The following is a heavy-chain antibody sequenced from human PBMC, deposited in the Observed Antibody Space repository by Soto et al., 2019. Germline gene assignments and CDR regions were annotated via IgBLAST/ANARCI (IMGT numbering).Heavy chain of an antibody. D-gene: IGHD3-3*01. Sequence: RLSCAASGFTFSNAWMNWVRQAPGKGLEWVGRIKSKTDGGTTDYAAPVKGRFTISRDDSKNTLYLQMNSLKTEDTAVYYCTTVEGYDFWSGPPHYGMDVWGQGTTVNVSS. J-gene: IGHJ6*02. CDR1: GFTFSNAW. V-gene: IGHV3-15*07. CDR2: IKSKTDGGTT. CDR3: TTVEGYDFWSGPPHYGMDV.